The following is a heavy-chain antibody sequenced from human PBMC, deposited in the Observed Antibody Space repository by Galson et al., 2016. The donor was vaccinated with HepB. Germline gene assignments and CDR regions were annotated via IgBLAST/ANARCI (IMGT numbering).Heavy chain of an antibody. Sequence: SLRLSCAASGFTFSNYAMNWVRQVPGKGLEWVSALSSSAITTHYADSVKGRFTISRDNSKNTLYLQMNSLRAEDTAVYYCAKGPNSEGGWFDYWGQRTLVIVSS. V-gene: IGHV3-23*01. CDR3: AKGPNSEGGWFDY. CDR2: LSSSAITT. CDR1: GFTFSNYA. J-gene: IGHJ5*01.